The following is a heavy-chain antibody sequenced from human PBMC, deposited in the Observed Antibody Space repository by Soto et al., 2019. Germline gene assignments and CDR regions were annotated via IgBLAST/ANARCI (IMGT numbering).Heavy chain of an antibody. CDR2: IWFDGRKK. V-gene: IGHV3-33*01. CDR1: GFTFRSYG. Sequence: QMQLVESGGGVVQPGRSLRLSCAASGFTFRSYGIHWVRQAPGKGLEWVALIWFDGRKKYYVDYVKGRFAVSRDNSKNRLYLQMIGLRVEETAVYYCARDRLVPCGYGMDVCGQATTVTVSS. J-gene: IGHJ6*01. D-gene: IGHD2-2*01. CDR3: ARDRLVPCGYGMDV.